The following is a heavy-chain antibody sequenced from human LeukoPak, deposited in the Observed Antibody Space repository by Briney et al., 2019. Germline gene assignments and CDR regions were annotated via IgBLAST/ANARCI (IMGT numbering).Heavy chain of an antibody. Sequence: SVKVSCKASGGTFSSYAISWVRQAPGQGLEWMRGIIPIFGTANYAQKFQGRVTITADESTSTAYMELSSLRSEDTAVYYCARDRNYNCGGDCYTLDYWGQGTLVTVSS. D-gene: IGHD2-21*01. J-gene: IGHJ4*02. CDR3: ARDRNYNCGGDCYTLDY. V-gene: IGHV1-69*01. CDR1: GGTFSSYA. CDR2: IIPIFGTA.